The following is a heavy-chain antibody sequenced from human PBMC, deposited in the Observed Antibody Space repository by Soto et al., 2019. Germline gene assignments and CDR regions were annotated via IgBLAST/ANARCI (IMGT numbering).Heavy chain of an antibody. J-gene: IGHJ6*02. V-gene: IGHV1-8*01. Sequence: QVQLVQSGAEVRNPGASVKVSCKASGYTFTTYDINWVRQATGQGLEWMGWMNPNSGNTVYAQKFQGRVTMTRNTSINTAYMELTSLTSDDTAVYYCARYHYYYCMDVWGQGTTVTVSS. CDR1: GYTFTTYD. CDR2: MNPNSGNT. D-gene: IGHD3-22*01. CDR3: ARYHYYYCMDV.